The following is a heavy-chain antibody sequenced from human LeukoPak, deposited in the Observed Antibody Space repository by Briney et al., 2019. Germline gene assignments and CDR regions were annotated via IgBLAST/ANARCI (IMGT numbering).Heavy chain of an antibody. Sequence: GGSLRLSCAASGFIFSNYARSWVRQVPGRGLEWVSTISSRGDSTYVADSVKGRFTISRDNSKNSLYLQMNTVRAEDTAVYYCVKGPRPDITVAHTVENWGQGTLVTVSS. CDR3: VKGPRPDITVAHTVEN. CDR2: ISSRGDST. V-gene: IGHV3-23*01. J-gene: IGHJ4*02. D-gene: IGHD6-19*01. CDR1: GFIFSNYA.